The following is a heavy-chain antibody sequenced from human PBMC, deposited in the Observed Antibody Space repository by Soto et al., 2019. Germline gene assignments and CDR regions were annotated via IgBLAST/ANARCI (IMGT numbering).Heavy chain of an antibody. J-gene: IGHJ4*02. CDR2: IFPLLAMV. D-gene: IGHD1-26*01. V-gene: IGHV1-69*04. Sequence: QVNLVQSGAEMKKPGSSVKVSCKVSGGDLTNSGISWVRQAPGQGLEWMGGIFPLLAMVDYSQKFQGRVSIIADESTNTAYMDLGSLTSEDTAVYYCAKADGAGFKSWGQGTLVIVSS. CDR3: AKADGAGFKS. CDR1: GGDLTNSG.